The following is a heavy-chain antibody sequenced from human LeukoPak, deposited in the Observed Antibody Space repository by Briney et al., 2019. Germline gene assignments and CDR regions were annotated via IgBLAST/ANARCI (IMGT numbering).Heavy chain of an antibody. CDR3: ATIGGFYPHFDY. CDR1: GYTLTELS. CDR2: FDPEDGET. D-gene: IGHD3-10*01. V-gene: IGHV1-24*01. Sequence: ASVKVSCKVSGYTLTELSMHWVRQAPGKGPEWMGGFDPEDGETIYAQKFQGRVTMTEDTSTDTAYMELSSLRSEDTAVYYCATIGGFYPHFDYWGQGTLVTVSS. J-gene: IGHJ4*02.